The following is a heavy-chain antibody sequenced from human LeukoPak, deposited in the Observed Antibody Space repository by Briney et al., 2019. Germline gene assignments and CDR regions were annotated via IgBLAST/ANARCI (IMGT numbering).Heavy chain of an antibody. CDR1: GGSFSGYY. V-gene: IGHV4-34*01. D-gene: IGHD2-15*01. CDR2: INHSGST. CDR3: ARYGYCSGGSCSTQYYYYYYYMDV. Sequence: SETLSLTCAVYGGSFSGYYWSWIRQPPGKGLAWIGEINHSGSTNYNPSLKSRVTISVDTSKNQFSLKLSSVTAADTAVYCCARYGYCSGGSCSTQYYYYYYYMDVWGKGTTVTVSS. J-gene: IGHJ6*03.